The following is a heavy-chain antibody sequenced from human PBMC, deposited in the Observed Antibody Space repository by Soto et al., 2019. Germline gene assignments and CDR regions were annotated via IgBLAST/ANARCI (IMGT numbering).Heavy chain of an antibody. CDR2: ISGSGGST. CDR3: AKLGYCSSTSCEGAGLYYMDV. D-gene: IGHD2-2*01. CDR1: GFTFSSYA. Sequence: EVQLLESGGGLVQPGGSLRLSCAASGFTFSSYAMSWVRQAPGKGLEWVSAISGSGGSTYYADSVKGRFTISRDNSKNTLYLKMNSLRAEDTAVYYCAKLGYCSSTSCEGAGLYYMDVWGKGTTVTVSS. V-gene: IGHV3-23*01. J-gene: IGHJ6*03.